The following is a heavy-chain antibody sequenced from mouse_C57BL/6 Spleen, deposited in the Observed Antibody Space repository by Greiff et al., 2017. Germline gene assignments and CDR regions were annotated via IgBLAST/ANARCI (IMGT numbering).Heavy chain of an antibody. D-gene: IGHD1-1*01. CDR3: TRDYYGGFAY. CDR1: GFTFSSYA. CDR2: LSSGGDYI. V-gene: IGHV5-9-1*02. Sequence: EVQGVESGEGLVKPGGSLKLSCAASGFTFSSYAMSWVRQTPEKRLEWVAYLSSGGDYIYYADTVKGRFTISRDNARNTLYLQMSSLKSEDTAMYYCTRDYYGGFAYWGQGTLVTVSA. J-gene: IGHJ3*01.